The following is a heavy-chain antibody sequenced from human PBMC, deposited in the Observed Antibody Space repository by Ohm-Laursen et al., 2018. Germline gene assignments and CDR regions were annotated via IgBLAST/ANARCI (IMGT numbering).Heavy chain of an antibody. D-gene: IGHD3-16*01. CDR1: GFTFSDYY. Sequence: SLRLSCAASGFTFSDYYMSWVRQAPGKGLEWVLYTSSSGSTIYYADSVKGRFTISRDNAKNSLYLQMNSLRAEDTAIYYCAKAPSRNSYDIDYWGQGTLVTVSS. V-gene: IGHV3-11*01. CDR3: AKAPSRNSYDIDY. J-gene: IGHJ4*02. CDR2: TSSSGSTI.